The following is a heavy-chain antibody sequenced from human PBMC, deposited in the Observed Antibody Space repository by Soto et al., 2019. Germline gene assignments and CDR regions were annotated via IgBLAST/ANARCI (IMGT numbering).Heavy chain of an antibody. CDR2: ISYDGSNK. CDR1: GFTFSSYA. J-gene: IGHJ6*03. D-gene: IGHD1-26*01. CDR3: ARDYRVIYHPSGSFDI. V-gene: IGHV3-30-3*01. Sequence: PGGSLRLSCAASGFTFSSYAMHWVRQAPGKGLEWVAVISYDGSNKYYADSVKGRFTISRDNSKNTLYLQMNSLRAEDTAVYYCARDYRVIYHPSGSFDIRGTATMVTLSS.